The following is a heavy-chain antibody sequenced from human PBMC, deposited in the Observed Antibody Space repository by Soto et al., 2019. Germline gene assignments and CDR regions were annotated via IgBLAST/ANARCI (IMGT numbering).Heavy chain of an antibody. J-gene: IGHJ4*02. Sequence: SETLSLTCTVSGVSISNSSYYWGWIRRPPGKGLEWVGTIYYSGITYYNPSLKSRVTISVDTSKNQFSLKLTSVTAADTAVYYCARHGSNWGQGTLVTVSS. V-gene: IGHV4-39*01. CDR1: GVSISNSSYY. CDR3: ARHGSN. CDR2: IYYSGIT.